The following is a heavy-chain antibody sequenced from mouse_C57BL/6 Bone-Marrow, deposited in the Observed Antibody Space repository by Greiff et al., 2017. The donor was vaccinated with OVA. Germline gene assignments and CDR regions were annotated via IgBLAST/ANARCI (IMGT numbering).Heavy chain of an antibody. V-gene: IGHV5-6*01. J-gene: IGHJ1*03. Sequence: EVMLVESGGDLVKPGGSLKLSCAASGFTFSSYGMSWVRQTPDKRLEWVATISSGGSYTYYPDSVKGRFTISRDNAKHTLYLQMSSLKSENTAMYYCAMPYCYGSSYGYFDVWGTGTTVTVSS. CDR1: GFTFSSYG. CDR2: ISSGGSYT. D-gene: IGHD1-1*01. CDR3: AMPYCYGSSYGYFDV.